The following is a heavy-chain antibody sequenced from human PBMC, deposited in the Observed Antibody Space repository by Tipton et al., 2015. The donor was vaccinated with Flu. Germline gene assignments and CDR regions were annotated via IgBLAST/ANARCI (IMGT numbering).Heavy chain of an antibody. Sequence: TLSLTCTVSGGSIGSYYWSWIRQPPGQGPEWIGYIFYNGSTNYSPSLKSRVTISVDTSKNQFSLKLRSVTAADTAVYYCARTTYDYTNYGTPGAYGMDVWSQGTTVTVSS. CDR2: IFYNGST. D-gene: IGHD4-11*01. CDR3: ARTTYDYTNYGTPGAYGMDV. V-gene: IGHV4-59*01. J-gene: IGHJ6*02. CDR1: GGSIGSYY.